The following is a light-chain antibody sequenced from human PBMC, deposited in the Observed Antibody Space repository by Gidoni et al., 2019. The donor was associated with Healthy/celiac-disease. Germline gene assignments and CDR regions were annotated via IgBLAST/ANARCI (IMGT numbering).Light chain of an antibody. CDR3: QQSYSTPH. CDR2: AAS. CDR1: QSISSY. J-gene: IGKJ4*01. V-gene: IGKV1-39*01. Sequence: IQMTQAPSSLSASVGDRVTITCRASQSISSYLNWYQQKPGKAPKLLIYAASSLQSGVPSRFSGSGSGTDFTLPISSLQPEDFATYYCQQSYSTPHFXGXTKVEIK.